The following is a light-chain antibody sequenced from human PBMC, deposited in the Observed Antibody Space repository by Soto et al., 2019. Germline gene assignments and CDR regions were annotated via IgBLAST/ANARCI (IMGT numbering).Light chain of an antibody. CDR2: GAS. CDR3: QQYGEMPIT. CDR1: QSVSSSY. V-gene: IGKV3-20*01. Sequence: EIVLTQSPGTLSLSPGERATLSCRASQSVSSSYLAWYQQKPGQAPRLLIYGASSRATGIPDRFSGSGSGTDFTLTIEGLEPEDFAVYYCQQYGEMPITFGGGTKVEI. J-gene: IGKJ4*01.